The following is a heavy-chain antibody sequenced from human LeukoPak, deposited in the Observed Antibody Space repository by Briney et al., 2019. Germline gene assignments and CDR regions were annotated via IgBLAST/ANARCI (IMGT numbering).Heavy chain of an antibody. CDR2: IYSGGST. J-gene: IGHJ3*02. Sequence: GGSLRLSCAASGFTVSSNYMSWVRQAPGKGLEWVSVIYSGGSTYYADSVKGRFTISRDNSKNTLYLQMNSLRAEDTAVYYCAREGLAAAGTRDAFDIWGQGTMVTVSS. D-gene: IGHD6-13*01. CDR1: GFTVSSNY. V-gene: IGHV3-53*01. CDR3: AREGLAAAGTRDAFDI.